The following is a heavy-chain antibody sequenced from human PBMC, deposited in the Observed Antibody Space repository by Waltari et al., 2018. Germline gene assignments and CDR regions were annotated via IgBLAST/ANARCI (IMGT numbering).Heavy chain of an antibody. CDR2: IYHSGST. V-gene: IGHV4-38-2*01. D-gene: IGHD6-19*01. Sequence: QVQLQESGPGLVKPSETLSLTCAVPGYSISSGSYWGWIRQPTGKGLEWIGRIYHSGSTYYNPSLKSRVTISVDTSKNQFSLKLSSVTAADTAVYYCARQPRYSSGWEDAFDIWGQGTMVTVSS. CDR3: ARQPRYSSGWEDAFDI. CDR1: GYSISSGSY. J-gene: IGHJ3*02.